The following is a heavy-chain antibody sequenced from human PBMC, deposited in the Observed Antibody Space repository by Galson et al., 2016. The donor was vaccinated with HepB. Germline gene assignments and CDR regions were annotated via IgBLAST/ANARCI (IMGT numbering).Heavy chain of an antibody. CDR1: GFTFDAYA. Sequence: SLRLSCAASGFTFDAYAMHWVRQAPGKGLEWVSSTGTGTGYKYYAGSVRGRFTIPRDDPGNSQYLQMNSLRAEDTAVYFCAKSTEGLLRFSGMDVWGQGTTVTVSS. CDR3: AKSTEGLLRFSGMDV. V-gene: IGHV3-21*01. D-gene: IGHD1-14*01. CDR2: TGTGTGYK. J-gene: IGHJ6*02.